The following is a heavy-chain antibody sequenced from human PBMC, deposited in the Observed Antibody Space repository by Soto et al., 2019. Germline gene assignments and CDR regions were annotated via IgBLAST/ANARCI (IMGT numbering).Heavy chain of an antibody. CDR2: VMPTFGAG. Sequence: QVQLVQSGAEVKKPGSSGKGSCTASGGAFRNYAVSWVRQAPGQGLEWMGAVMPTFGAGVYAQKFQGRLTIFADESTNTAYLNVSSLTFEDAAIYYCATSRGFYEAMDAWGQGTTLTVSS. CDR3: ATSRGFYEAMDA. V-gene: IGHV1-69*01. J-gene: IGHJ6*02. D-gene: IGHD3-22*01. CDR1: GGAFRNYA.